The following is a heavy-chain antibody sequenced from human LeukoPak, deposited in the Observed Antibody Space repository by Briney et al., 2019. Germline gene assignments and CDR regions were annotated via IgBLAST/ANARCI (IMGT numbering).Heavy chain of an antibody. CDR3: ATGGS. Sequence: SETLSLTCTVSGGSISSDYWQWIRQPPGKGLEWIGYIYNSGSNNYNPSLKSRVTISVDTSKNQFSLKLTSVTAADTAVYYCATGGSWGQGTLVTVSS. J-gene: IGHJ5*02. CDR1: GGSISSDY. V-gene: IGHV4-59*08. CDR2: IYNSGSN. D-gene: IGHD3-10*01.